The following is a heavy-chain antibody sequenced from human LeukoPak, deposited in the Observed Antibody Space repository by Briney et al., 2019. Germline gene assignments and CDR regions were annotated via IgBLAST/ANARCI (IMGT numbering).Heavy chain of an antibody. D-gene: IGHD6-13*01. CDR2: ISGSGGST. J-gene: IGHJ5*02. Sequence: GGSLRLSCAASGFTFSSYAMSWVRQAPGKGLEWVSAISGSGGSTYYADSVKGRFTISRDNSKNTLYLQMNSLRAEDTAVYYCAKALINWSSINRGPNPWGQGTLVTVSS. V-gene: IGHV3-23*01. CDR1: GFTFSSYA. CDR3: AKALINWSSINRGPNP.